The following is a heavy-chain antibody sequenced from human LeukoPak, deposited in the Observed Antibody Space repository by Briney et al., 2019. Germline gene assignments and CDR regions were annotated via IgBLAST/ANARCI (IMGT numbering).Heavy chain of an antibody. J-gene: IGHJ4*02. D-gene: IGHD6-13*01. CDR1: GGSISSYY. CDR2: IYYSGST. CDR3: AVRADSSIYFDY. Sequence: SETLSLTCTVSGGSISSYYWSWIRQPPGKGLEWIGYIYYSGSTNYNPSLKSRVTISVDTSKNQFSLKLSSVAAADTAVYYCAVRADSSIYFDYWGQGTLVTVSS. V-gene: IGHV4-59*08.